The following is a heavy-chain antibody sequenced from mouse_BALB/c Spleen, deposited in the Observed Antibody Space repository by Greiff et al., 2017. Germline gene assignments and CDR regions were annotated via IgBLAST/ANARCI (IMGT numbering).Heavy chain of an antibody. V-gene: IGHV1-14*01. Sequence: EVKLQQSGPELVKPGASVKMSCKASGYTFTSYVMHWVKQKPGQGLEWIGYINPYNDGTKYNEKFKGKATLTSDKSSSTAYMELSSLTSEDSAVYYCARSLMITHFDYWGQGTTLTVSS. CDR3: ARSLMITHFDY. CDR2: INPYNDGT. D-gene: IGHD2-4*01. CDR1: GYTFTSYV. J-gene: IGHJ2*01.